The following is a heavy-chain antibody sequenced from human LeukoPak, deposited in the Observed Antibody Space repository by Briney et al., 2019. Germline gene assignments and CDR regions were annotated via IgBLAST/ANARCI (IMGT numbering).Heavy chain of an antibody. J-gene: IGHJ4*02. D-gene: IGHD3-22*01. CDR3: ARRASSGYYYIDY. CDR2: IYYSGST. CDR1: GGSISSYY. Sequence: SETLSLTCTVSGGSISSYYWSWIRQPPGKGLEWIGYIYYSGSTNYNPSLKSRVTISVDTSKNQFSLKLSSVTAADTAVYYCARRASSGYYYIDYWGQGTLVTVSS. V-gene: IGHV4-59*08.